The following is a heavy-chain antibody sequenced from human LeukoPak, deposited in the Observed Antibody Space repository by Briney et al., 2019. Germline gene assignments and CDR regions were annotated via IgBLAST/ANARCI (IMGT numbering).Heavy chain of an antibody. Sequence: SETLSLTCTVSGGSISSYYWSWIRQPPGKGLEWIGYIYYSGSTNYNPSLKSRVTISVDTSKNQFSLKLSSVTAADTAVYYCARAQGILPYYYYYMDVWGKGTTVTVSS. D-gene: IGHD6-13*01. CDR3: ARAQGILPYYYYYMDV. CDR1: GGSISSYY. J-gene: IGHJ6*03. CDR2: IYYSGST. V-gene: IGHV4-59*12.